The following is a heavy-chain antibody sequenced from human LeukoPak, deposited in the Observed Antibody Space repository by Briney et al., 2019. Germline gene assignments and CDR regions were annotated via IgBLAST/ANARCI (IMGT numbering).Heavy chain of an antibody. CDR3: AKDRYYYSSGSAGSYTIEY. CDR2: VSGSGGST. D-gene: IGHD3-22*01. J-gene: IGHJ4*02. Sequence: GGSLRLSCAASGFTFSGFAMSWVRQAPGKGLEGVSVVSGSGGSTYYADSVKGRFTVSRDNSKNTVYLQMNSLRAEDAALYYCAKDRYYYSSGSAGSYTIEYWGRGTLVTVSS. CDR1: GFTFSGFA. V-gene: IGHV3-23*01.